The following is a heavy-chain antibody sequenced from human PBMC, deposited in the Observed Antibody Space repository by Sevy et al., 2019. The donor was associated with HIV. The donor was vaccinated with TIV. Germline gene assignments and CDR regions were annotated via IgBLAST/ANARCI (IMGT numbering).Heavy chain of an antibody. CDR1: GYTFTSYG. J-gene: IGHJ3*02. V-gene: IGHV1-18*01. CDR3: ARRGLYYYDSSGYYLTPNDAFDI. CDR2: ISAYNGNT. Sequence: GSVKVPCKASGYTFTSYGISWVRQAPGQGLEWMGWISAYNGNTNYAQKLQGRVTMTTDTSTSTAYMELRSLRSDDTAVYYCARRGLYYYDSSGYYLTPNDAFDIWGQGTMVTVSS. D-gene: IGHD3-22*01.